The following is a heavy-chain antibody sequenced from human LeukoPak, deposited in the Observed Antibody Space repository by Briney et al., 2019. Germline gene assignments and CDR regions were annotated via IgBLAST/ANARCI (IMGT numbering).Heavy chain of an antibody. J-gene: IGHJ4*02. CDR2: ISGSGGST. V-gene: IGHV3-23*01. CDR3: AKDWGYGSGSPYYFDY. D-gene: IGHD3-10*01. Sequence: AGGSLRLSCAASGFTLRSYAVSWVRQAPGKGLEWVSAISGSGGSTYYAESAKGRFTTSRDNSKNTVYLQMNSLRAEDTAVYYCAKDWGYGSGSPYYFDYWGQGTLVTVSS. CDR1: GFTLRSYA.